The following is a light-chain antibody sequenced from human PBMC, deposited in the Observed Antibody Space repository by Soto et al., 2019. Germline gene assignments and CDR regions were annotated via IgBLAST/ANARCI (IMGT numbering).Light chain of an antibody. CDR3: QQYYTWRSIT. CDR2: DTS. V-gene: IGKV3-15*01. Sequence: IVLRQTPGTLSFSPGERDTLSCRASQSVSNKLAWYQHKPGQAPRVLIYDTSTRAAGIPARFSGSGSGTDFTLTISSLQSEDFAVYYCQQYYTWRSITFGQGARLEIK. J-gene: IGKJ5*01. CDR1: QSVSNK.